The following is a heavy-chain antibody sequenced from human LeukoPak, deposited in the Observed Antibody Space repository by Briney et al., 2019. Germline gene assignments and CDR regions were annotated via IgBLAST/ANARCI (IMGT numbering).Heavy chain of an antibody. CDR3: ARQRGVGALDM. CDR1: GFRLTSYW. Sequence: GESLRISCKGSGFRLTSYWISWVRPMPGKGLEWMGRIDPSDSSTNYSPSFQGHVTISADKSIITASLQWSSLKASDTAMYYCARQRGVGALDMWGQGTMVAVSS. J-gene: IGHJ3*02. CDR2: IDPSDSST. V-gene: IGHV5-10-1*01.